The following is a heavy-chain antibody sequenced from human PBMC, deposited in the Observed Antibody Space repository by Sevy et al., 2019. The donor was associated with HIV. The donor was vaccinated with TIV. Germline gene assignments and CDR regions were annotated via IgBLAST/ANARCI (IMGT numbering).Heavy chain of an antibody. D-gene: IGHD3-3*01. V-gene: IGHV3-15*01. J-gene: IGHJ2*01. CDR1: GLTFSNAW. CDR2: IKSKTDGGTT. CDR3: TTKSDFWSGYQYFDL. Sequence: GGSLRLSCAASGLTFSNAWMTWVRQAPGKGLEWVGRIKSKTDGGTTDYAAPVKGRFTISRDDSKNTLYLQMNSLKTEDIAVYYCTTKSDFWSGYQYFDLWGRGTLVTVSS.